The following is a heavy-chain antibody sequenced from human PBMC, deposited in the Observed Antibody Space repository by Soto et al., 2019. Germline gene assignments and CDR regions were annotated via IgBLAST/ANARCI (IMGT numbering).Heavy chain of an antibody. CDR3: ARDGDDIVTGPIDS. V-gene: IGHV3-66*01. CDR1: GFTVSSKY. D-gene: IGHD3-9*01. Sequence: EVQLVESGEGLVQPGGSLRLSCAASGFTVSSKYMSWVRQAAGKGLEWVSVIYADGTTYYEESVKGRFTISRDNSKNTLYFQMNNLRAEDTAVYYCARDGDDIVTGPIDSWGQGTLVTVSS. J-gene: IGHJ4*02. CDR2: IYADGTT.